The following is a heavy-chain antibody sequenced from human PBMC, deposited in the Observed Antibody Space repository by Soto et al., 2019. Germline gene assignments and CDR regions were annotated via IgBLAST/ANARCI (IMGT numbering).Heavy chain of an antibody. CDR1: GGTFSSYA. Sequence: QVQLVQSGAEVKKPGSSVKVSCKASGGTFSSYAISWVRQAPGQGLEWMGGIIPIFGTANYAQKFQGRVTITADDSTSTAYMELSSLRSEDTAVYYCARVDGGSYYPRDDWFDYWGQGTLVTVSS. CDR3: ARVDGGSYYPRDDWFDY. D-gene: IGHD1-26*01. CDR2: IIPIFGTA. J-gene: IGHJ4*02. V-gene: IGHV1-69*01.